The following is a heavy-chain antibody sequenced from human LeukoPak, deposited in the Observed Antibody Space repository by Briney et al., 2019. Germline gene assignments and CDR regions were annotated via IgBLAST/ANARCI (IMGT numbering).Heavy chain of an antibody. CDR2: IGTAGDT. V-gene: IGHV3-13*01. CDR3: ARGTGVYGMDV. Sequence: GGSLRLSCAAPGFTFSSYDMHWVRQATGKGLEWVSAIGTAGDTYYPGSVKGRFTISRENAKNSLYLQMNSLRAGDTAVYYCARGTGVYGMDVWGQGTTVTVSS. CDR1: GFTFSSYD. J-gene: IGHJ6*02.